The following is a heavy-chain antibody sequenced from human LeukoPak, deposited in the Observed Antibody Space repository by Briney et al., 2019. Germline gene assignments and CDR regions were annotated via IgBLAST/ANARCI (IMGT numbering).Heavy chain of an antibody. CDR3: ARENAAAGPKNDY. CDR1: GFTFSSCS. CDR2: ISSSSSYI. V-gene: IGHV3-21*01. Sequence: GGSLRLSCAASGFTFSSCSMNWVRQAPGKGLEWVSSISSSSSYIYYADSVKGRFTISRDNAKNSLYLQMNSLRAEDTAVYYCARENAAAGPKNDYWGQGTLVTVSS. J-gene: IGHJ4*02. D-gene: IGHD6-13*01.